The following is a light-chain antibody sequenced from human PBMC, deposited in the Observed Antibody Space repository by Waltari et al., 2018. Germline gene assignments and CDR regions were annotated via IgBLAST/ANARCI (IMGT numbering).Light chain of an antibody. Sequence: SYDLTQPPSLSVSPGQTASIPCPGDHLGDKYVCWYQQKPGQSPLLVMYQDKTRPPGIPERFSGSNSGNTATLTIGGTQAADEADYYCQAWDNSCVLFGGGTKLTVL. CDR3: QAWDNSCVL. J-gene: IGLJ2*01. CDR2: QDK. V-gene: IGLV3-1*01. CDR1: HLGDKY.